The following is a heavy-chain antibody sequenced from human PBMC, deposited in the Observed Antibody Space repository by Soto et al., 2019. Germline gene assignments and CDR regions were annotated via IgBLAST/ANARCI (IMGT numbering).Heavy chain of an antibody. D-gene: IGHD4-17*01. CDR3: ARDFCGDYGAEY. J-gene: IGHJ4*02. CDR2: ISSTGGTI. V-gene: IGHV3-48*01. CDR1: GFTFSSYS. Sequence: EVQLVESGGDLVQPGGCLRLSCAASGFTFSSYSMNWVRQAPGKGLEWISYISSTGGTIYYADSVKGRFTISRDNAKNSLYLHMNSLRAEDMAVYYCARDFCGDYGAEYWGQGALV.